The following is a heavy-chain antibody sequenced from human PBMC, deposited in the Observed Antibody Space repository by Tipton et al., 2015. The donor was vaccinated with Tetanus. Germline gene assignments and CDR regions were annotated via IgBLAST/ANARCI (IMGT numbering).Heavy chain of an antibody. V-gene: IGHV4-30-4*01. D-gene: IGHD3-3*01. Sequence: TLSLTCTVSGGSISSGDYYWRWIRQPPGKGLEWIGYIYYSGSTCYNPSLKSRVTISVDTSKNHFSLKLSSVTAADTAVYYCARDLQFLGWFDPWGQGTLVTVSS. CDR2: IYYSGST. CDR3: ARDLQFLGWFDP. J-gene: IGHJ5*02. CDR1: GGSISSGDYY.